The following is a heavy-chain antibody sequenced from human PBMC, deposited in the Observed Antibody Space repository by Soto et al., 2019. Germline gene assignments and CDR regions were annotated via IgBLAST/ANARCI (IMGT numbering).Heavy chain of an antibody. Sequence: EVQLVDSGGGLVQPGGSLRLSCAASGFTFSSYWMGWVRQAPGKGLEWVANIKEDGSDKNSVDSVKGRFSISRDNAKNSLHLQMNSLRAEDTAVYYCARVVSWGWFDPWGQGTLVTVSS. J-gene: IGHJ5*02. CDR1: GFTFSSYW. V-gene: IGHV3-7*03. D-gene: IGHD3-16*01. CDR2: IKEDGSDK. CDR3: ARVVSWGWFDP.